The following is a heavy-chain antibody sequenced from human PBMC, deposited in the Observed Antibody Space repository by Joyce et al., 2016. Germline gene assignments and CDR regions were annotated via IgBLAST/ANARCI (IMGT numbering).Heavy chain of an antibody. D-gene: IGHD3-3*01. J-gene: IGHJ4*02. CDR1: GDIFNAYG. Sequence: QVQLEQSGAEGKKPGSSVKVSCKTSGDIFNAYGINWVRQAPGQGLEGLEGIVPMSATTDYAQKFRGRLTISAHEPTSTVYMELSSLRSDDTGTYYCARGRGDDFWSGYYGSIDYWGQGTLVSVSS. CDR2: IVPMSATT. CDR3: ARGRGDDFWSGYYGSIDY. V-gene: IGHV1-69*01.